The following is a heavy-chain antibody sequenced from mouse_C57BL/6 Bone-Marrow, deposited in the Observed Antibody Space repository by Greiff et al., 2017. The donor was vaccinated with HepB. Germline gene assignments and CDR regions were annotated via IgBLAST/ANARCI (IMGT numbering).Heavy chain of an antibody. Sequence: QVQLKQSGPELVKPGASVKISCKASGYAFSSSWMNWVKQRPGKGLEWIGRIYPGDGDTNYNGKFKGKATLTADKSSSTAYMQLSSLTSEDSAVYFCARGIVYYFDYWGQGTTLTVSS. CDR2: IYPGDGDT. J-gene: IGHJ2*01. CDR1: GYAFSSSW. V-gene: IGHV1-82*01. CDR3: ARGIVYYFDY.